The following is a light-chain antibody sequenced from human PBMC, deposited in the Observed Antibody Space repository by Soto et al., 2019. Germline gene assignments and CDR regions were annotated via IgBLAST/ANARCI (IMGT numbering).Light chain of an antibody. CDR1: QSSNTC. J-gene: IGKJ1*01. CDR2: GAS. CDR3: QESYSPLWGT. Sequence: DIQMTQSPSSLSASVEARLTITSRASQSSNTCINWYQQKPGKAPELLIYGASSLQSGVPIRFSGSGSGTDFTLTISSLEPEDFATYYCQESYSPLWGTCGQGTKVDIK. V-gene: IGKV1-39*01.